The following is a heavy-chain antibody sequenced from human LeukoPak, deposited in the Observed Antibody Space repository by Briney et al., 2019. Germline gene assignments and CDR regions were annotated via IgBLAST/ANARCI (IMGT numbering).Heavy chain of an antibody. CDR3: ATWRTAKTGFDY. CDR2: IYSSGST. D-gene: IGHD1-1*01. Sequence: PSETLSLTCTVSGGSINSYYWSWIRQPPGKGPEWIGYIYSSGSTKYNPSLKSRVTISVDTSKNHFSLKLTSVTAADTAVYYCATWRTAKTGFDYWGQGTLVTVSS. V-gene: IGHV4-59*08. J-gene: IGHJ4*02. CDR1: GGSINSYY.